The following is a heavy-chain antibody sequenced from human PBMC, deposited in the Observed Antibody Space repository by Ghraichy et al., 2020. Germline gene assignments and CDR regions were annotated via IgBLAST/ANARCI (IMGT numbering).Heavy chain of an antibody. CDR1: GFTFSSYL. Sequence: GESLRLSCAASGFTFSSYLMHWVRQVPGKGLVWVSRISSDGSNTLYADSVKGRFTMSRDNAKNTLYLQMNSLRAEDTAVYYCARDGPPKWGVDYWGQGTLVTVSS. D-gene: IGHD7-27*01. J-gene: IGHJ4*02. CDR3: ARDGPPKWGVDY. V-gene: IGHV3-74*01. CDR2: ISSDGSNT.